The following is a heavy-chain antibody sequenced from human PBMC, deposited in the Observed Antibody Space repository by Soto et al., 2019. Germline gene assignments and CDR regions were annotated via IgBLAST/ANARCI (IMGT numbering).Heavy chain of an antibody. CDR3: AGAYTSSYYPAIYYYGLDV. CDR1: NASVNSGYYY. D-gene: IGHD2-2*01. Sequence: HVQLQESGPGLVKPSETLSLTCTVSNASVNSGYYYWSWIRQPPGKGLEWIAYFYYGGATSYNPSIRSRVSISVDTSKSQFSLNIRSLTAADTAIYYGAGAYTSSYYPAIYYYGLDVWGQGTTVSVSS. V-gene: IGHV4-61*01. J-gene: IGHJ6*02. CDR2: FYYGGAT.